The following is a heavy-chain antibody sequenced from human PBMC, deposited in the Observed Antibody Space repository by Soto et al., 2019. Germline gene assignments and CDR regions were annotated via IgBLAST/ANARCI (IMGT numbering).Heavy chain of an antibody. CDR2: VYFSGST. J-gene: IGHJ4*02. Sequence: PLSLTCTGSGSSINSGGYDWSWVRQLPGKGLEWIGYVYFSGSTYYNPSLESRVSISLDTSQNQFSLKLTSVSAADTAVYYCASGDAWGVLLACWGQGTLVTVSS. CDR1: GSSINSGGYD. V-gene: IGHV4-31*03. D-gene: IGHD2-21*02. CDR3: ASGDAWGVLLAC.